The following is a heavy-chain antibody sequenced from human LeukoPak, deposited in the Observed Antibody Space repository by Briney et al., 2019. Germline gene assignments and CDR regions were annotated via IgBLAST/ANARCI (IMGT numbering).Heavy chain of an antibody. J-gene: IGHJ3*02. CDR3: ARVGYYDSSGYRAFDI. V-gene: IGHV3-21*01. D-gene: IGHD3-22*01. Sequence: PGGSLRLSCAASGFTFSSYSMNWVRQAPGKGLEWVSSISSSSSYIYYADSVKGRFTISRDNAKNSLYLQMNSLRAEDTAVYYCARVGYYDSSGYRAFDIWGQGIMVTVSS. CDR1: GFTFSSYS. CDR2: ISSSSSYI.